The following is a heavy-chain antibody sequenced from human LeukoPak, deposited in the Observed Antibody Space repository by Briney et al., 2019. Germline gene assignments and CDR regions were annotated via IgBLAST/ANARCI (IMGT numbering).Heavy chain of an antibody. D-gene: IGHD3-10*01. V-gene: IGHV4-59*01. Sequence: NPSETLSLTCTVSGGSISSYYLSWIRQPPGKGLEWIGYIYYSGSTNYNPSLKSRVTISVDTSKNQFSLKLSSVTAADTAVYYCARGGAYGSGSYRFDPWGQGTLVTVSS. CDR2: IYYSGST. CDR1: GGSISSYY. CDR3: ARGGAYGSGSYRFDP. J-gene: IGHJ5*02.